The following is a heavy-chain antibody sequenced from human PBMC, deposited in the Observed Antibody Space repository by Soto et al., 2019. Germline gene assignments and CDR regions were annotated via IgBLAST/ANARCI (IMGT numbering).Heavy chain of an antibody. D-gene: IGHD6-19*01. V-gene: IGHV1-69*01. CDR3: ARSRSVYDSSGWYWGYWDDAFAI. Sequence: QVQLVQSGAEVKKPGSSVNVSCKASGGTFSSYAISWVRQAPGQGLEWMGGIIPIFGTANYAQKVQGRVRITGDESRSTADMQQSSMGCEERTVYSFARSRSVYDSSGWYWGYWDDAFAICGQGRMVTVSS. CDR2: IIPIFGTA. J-gene: IGHJ3*02. CDR1: GGTFSSYA.